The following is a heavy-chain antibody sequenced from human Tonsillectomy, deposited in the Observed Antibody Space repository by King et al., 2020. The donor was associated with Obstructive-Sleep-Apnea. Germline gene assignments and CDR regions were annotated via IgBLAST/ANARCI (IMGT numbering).Heavy chain of an antibody. D-gene: IGHD2-15*01. CDR3: ARLRVAQGDFPL. CDR2: ISLNGKNK. V-gene: IGHV3-30*09. J-gene: IGHJ2*01. CDR1: EFLFISHA. Sequence: VQLVESGGGVVQPGRSLRLSCAVSEFLFISHALHWVRQAPGKGREWVAGISLNGKNKDYADSVKGRFAVARDNSKNRLYLHMNSLRADDTAVYYCARLRVAQGDFPLWGRGTLVTVSP.